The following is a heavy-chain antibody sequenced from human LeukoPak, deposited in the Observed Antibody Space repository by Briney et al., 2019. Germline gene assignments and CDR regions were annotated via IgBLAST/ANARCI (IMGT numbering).Heavy chain of an antibody. CDR2: IYTSGST. CDR1: GGSISSYY. CDR3: ARDYSNYVGGHWFDP. D-gene: IGHD4-11*01. J-gene: IGHJ5*02. V-gene: IGHV4-4*07. Sequence: SETLSLTCTVSGGSISSYYWSWIRQPAGKGLEWIGRIYTSGSTNYNPSLKSRVTMSVDTSKNQFSLKLSSVTAADTAVYYCARDYSNYVGGHWFDPWGQGTLVTVSS.